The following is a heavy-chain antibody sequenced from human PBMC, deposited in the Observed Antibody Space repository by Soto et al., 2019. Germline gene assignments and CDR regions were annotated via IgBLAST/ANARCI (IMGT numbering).Heavy chain of an antibody. Sequence: SETLSLTCTVSGGSISTSSWNWIRQPPGKGLKWIGYIYYSGSTYYNPSLKSRVTISVDTSKNQFSLKLSSVTAADTAVYYCARYYYGSGSYYSWYYGMDVWGQGTTVTVSS. CDR3: ARYYYGSGSYYSWYYGMDV. D-gene: IGHD3-10*01. V-gene: IGHV4-59*06. CDR1: GGSISTSS. CDR2: IYYSGST. J-gene: IGHJ6*02.